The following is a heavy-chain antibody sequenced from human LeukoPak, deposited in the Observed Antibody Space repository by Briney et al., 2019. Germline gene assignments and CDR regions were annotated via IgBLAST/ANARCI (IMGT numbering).Heavy chain of an antibody. J-gene: IGHJ6*02. Sequence: GGSLRLSCAASGFTFSSYGMHWVRQAPGKGLEWVAVMSYDGSNKYYADSVKGRFTISRDNSKNTLYLQMNSLRAEDTAVYYCAKGLQLRVVPAALLYYYYGMDVWGQGTTVTVSS. CDR3: AKGLQLRVVPAALLYYYYGMDV. CDR1: GFTFSSYG. D-gene: IGHD2-2*01. V-gene: IGHV3-30*18. CDR2: MSYDGSNK.